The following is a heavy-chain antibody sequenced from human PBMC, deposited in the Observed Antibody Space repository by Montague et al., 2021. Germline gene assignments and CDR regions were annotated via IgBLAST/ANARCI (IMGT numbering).Heavy chain of an antibody. CDR3: GGDYWGSIDY. CDR1: GGSVNGYD. CDR2: MRSSGSP. D-gene: IGHD7-27*01. J-gene: IGHJ4*01. V-gene: IGHV4-59*02. Sequence: SETLSLTCSVSGGSVNGYDWSWIRQPPGKGLEWIGYMRSSGSPNYNPSFKSRLAISIDRSRNQFSLELSFVTAADTAIYFCGGDYWGSIDYWGLGILVTVSS.